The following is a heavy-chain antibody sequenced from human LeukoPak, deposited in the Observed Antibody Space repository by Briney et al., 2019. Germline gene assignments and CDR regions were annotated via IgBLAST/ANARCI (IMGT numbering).Heavy chain of an antibody. CDR3: AREHCSSTSCYTNEGFDY. V-gene: IGHV4-4*07. D-gene: IGHD2-2*02. J-gene: IGHJ4*02. CDR1: GGSFSGYY. Sequence: SETLSLTCAVYGGSFSGYYWSWIRQPAGKGLEWIGRIYTSGSTNYNPSLKSRVTISVDTSKNQFSLKLSSVTAADTAVYYCAREHCSSTSCYTNEGFDYWGQGTLVTVSS. CDR2: IYTSGST.